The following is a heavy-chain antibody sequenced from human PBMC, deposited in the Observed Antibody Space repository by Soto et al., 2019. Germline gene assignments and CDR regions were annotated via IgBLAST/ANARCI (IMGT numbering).Heavy chain of an antibody. CDR2: ISAYNGNT. Sequence: QVQLVQSGAEVKKPGASVKVSCKASGYTFTSYGISWVRQAPGQGLEWMGWISAYNGNTNYAQRLQGRVTMTTDTSTSTAYMELRSLRSDDTAVYYCARDGALWENYYYYGMDVWGQGTTVTVSS. J-gene: IGHJ6*02. CDR3: ARDGALWENYYYYGMDV. V-gene: IGHV1-18*01. D-gene: IGHD1-26*01. CDR1: GYTFTSYG.